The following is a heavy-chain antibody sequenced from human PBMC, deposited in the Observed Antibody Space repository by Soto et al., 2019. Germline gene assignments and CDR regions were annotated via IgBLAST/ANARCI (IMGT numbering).Heavy chain of an antibody. D-gene: IGHD3-22*01. Sequence: GGSLRLSCAASGFTFSNAWMSWVRQAPGKGLEWVGVIKSKSDGGTTDYAARVKGRFTISRDDSKNTLYLIMNSLKSEDTAVYYCTTVDYYDSVGYYSLDYWGQGTLVTVS. J-gene: IGHJ4*02. CDR2: IKSKSDGGTT. CDR1: GFTFSNAW. CDR3: TTVDYYDSVGYYSLDY. V-gene: IGHV3-15*01.